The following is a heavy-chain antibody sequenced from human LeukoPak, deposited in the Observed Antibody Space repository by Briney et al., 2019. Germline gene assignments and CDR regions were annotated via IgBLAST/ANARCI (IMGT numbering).Heavy chain of an antibody. D-gene: IGHD1-26*01. J-gene: IGHJ3*02. CDR1: GGSVSSYY. CDR2: IHNSGST. Sequence: PSETLSLTCTVSGGSVSSYYWSWIRQPPGEGLEWIAYIHNSGSTNYNLSLKTRVTISVDTSKNQFSLKLSSVTAADKAVYYCVRDWEGFNFDIWGQGTIVTVSS. V-gene: IGHV4-59*02. CDR3: VRDWEGFNFDI.